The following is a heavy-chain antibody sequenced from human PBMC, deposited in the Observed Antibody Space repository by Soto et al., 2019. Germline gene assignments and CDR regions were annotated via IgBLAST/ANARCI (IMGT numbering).Heavy chain of an antibody. CDR3: AHAFGGTSWPNDAFDV. CDR2: FYWDDDP. D-gene: IGHD3-16*01. V-gene: IGHV2-5*02. Sequence: QITLKESGPPLVKPTQTLTLTCIFSGFSFSADGVGVGWIRQPPGKALEWLALFYWDDDPRYRPSLKSRLTITKDSSKNQVVLTMTNMDPLDTATYYCAHAFGGTSWPNDAFDVWGQGTVVTVSS. J-gene: IGHJ3*01. CDR1: GFSFSADGVG.